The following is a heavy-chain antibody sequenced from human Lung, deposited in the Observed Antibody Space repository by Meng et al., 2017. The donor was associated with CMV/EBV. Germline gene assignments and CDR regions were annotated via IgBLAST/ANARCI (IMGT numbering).Heavy chain of an antibody. V-gene: IGHV1-69*13. CDR1: GGTFRSNA. D-gene: IGHD2-21*01. J-gene: IGHJ6*02. CDR2: INPMFGTP. CDR3: ARAAVVVLGGALGSMDV. Sequence: SVXVSCXXSGGTFRSNAIAWVRQAPGQGPEWMGGINPMFGTPKYAQKFQGRVTINADESTSTVSLEVNSLRSEDTAVYYCARAAVVVLGGALGSMDVWGQGXPVTVSS.